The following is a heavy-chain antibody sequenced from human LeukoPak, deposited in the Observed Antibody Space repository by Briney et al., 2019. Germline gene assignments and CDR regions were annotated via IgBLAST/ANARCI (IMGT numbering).Heavy chain of an antibody. CDR1: GGSFSGLY. Sequence: SETLSLTCAVYGGSFSGLYWSWIRQPPGKGLEWIGEINHSGSTNYNPSLKSRVTISVDTSKSQFSLELSSVTAADTAIYYCARVSDSRAVGPFDYWGQGTLVTVSS. CDR2: INHSGST. V-gene: IGHV4-34*01. J-gene: IGHJ4*02. D-gene: IGHD3-10*01. CDR3: ARVSDSRAVGPFDY.